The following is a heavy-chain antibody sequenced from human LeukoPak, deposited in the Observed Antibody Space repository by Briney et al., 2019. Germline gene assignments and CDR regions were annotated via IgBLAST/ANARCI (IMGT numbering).Heavy chain of an antibody. D-gene: IGHD6-19*01. J-gene: IGHJ4*02. Sequence: GESLKISCKGSGYSFTSYWIGWVRQMPGKGLEWMGMIYPGDSDTRYSPSFQGQVTISADKSISTAYLQWSSLKASDTAMYYCARLGWTYSGYSSGEIDYWGQGTLVTVSS. CDR1: GYSFTSYW. CDR3: ARLGWTYSGYSSGEIDY. V-gene: IGHV5-51*01. CDR2: IYPGDSDT.